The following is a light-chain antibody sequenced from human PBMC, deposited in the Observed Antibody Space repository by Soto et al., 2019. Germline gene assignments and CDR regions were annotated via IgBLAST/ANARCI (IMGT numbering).Light chain of an antibody. CDR1: SDDVGAYNS. CDR2: KGT. J-gene: IGLJ1*01. CDR3: CSSAPESTYV. Sequence: LAQPASASGSPGQSITISCTGTSDDVGAYNSVSWYQQLPHKAPQVILYKGTQRPSGVSSRFSGSTSGNAASLTISGLQADDEADYFCCSSAPESTYVFGTGTKVTVL. V-gene: IGLV2-23*01.